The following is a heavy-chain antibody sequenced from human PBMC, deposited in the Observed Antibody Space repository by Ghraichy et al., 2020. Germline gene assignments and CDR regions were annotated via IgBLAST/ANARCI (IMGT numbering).Heavy chain of an antibody. CDR2: IWHDGTDK. CDR3: SRGGGAGTPVLYHMDV. V-gene: IGHV3-33*01. CDR1: GFTFSTYG. Sequence: GGSLRLSCTASGFTFSTYGMHWVRQAPGKGLEWVAVIWHDGTDKYYADSVKGRFTISRDNSKNTLVLEMNSLRAEDTAVYYCSRGGGAGTPVLYHMDVWGLGTTVTVSS. D-gene: IGHD6-19*01. J-gene: IGHJ6*02.